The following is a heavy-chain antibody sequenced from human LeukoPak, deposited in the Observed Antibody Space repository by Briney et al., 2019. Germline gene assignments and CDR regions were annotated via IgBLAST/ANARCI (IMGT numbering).Heavy chain of an antibody. CDR3: AKELVPQTMIVVQGAFDI. CDR2: IYHSGTT. V-gene: IGHV4-38-2*02. CDR1: GYSISSGYY. J-gene: IGHJ3*02. D-gene: IGHD3-22*01. Sequence: SETLSLTCTVSGYSISSGYYWGWIRQSPGKGLEWIGSIYHSGTTYYNPSLKSRVIISVDTSRKQFSLKLTSVTAADTAVYYCAKELVPQTMIVVQGAFDIWGQGTMVTVSS.